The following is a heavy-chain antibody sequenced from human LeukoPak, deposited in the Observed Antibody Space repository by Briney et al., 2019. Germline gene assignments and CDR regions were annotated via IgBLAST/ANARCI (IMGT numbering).Heavy chain of an antibody. V-gene: IGHV3-30-3*01. CDR2: ISYDGSNK. CDR1: GFTFSSYA. D-gene: IGHD3-16*01. Sequence: PGRSLRLSCAASGFTFSSYAMHWVRQAPGKGLEWVAVISYDGSNKYHADSVKGRFTISRDNSKNTLYLQMNSLRAEDTAVYYCARDLVGGGYDYWGQGTLVTVSS. CDR3: ARDLVGGGYDY. J-gene: IGHJ4*02.